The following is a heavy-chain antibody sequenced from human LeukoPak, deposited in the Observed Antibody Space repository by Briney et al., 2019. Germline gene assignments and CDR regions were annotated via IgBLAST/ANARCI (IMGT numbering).Heavy chain of an antibody. CDR1: GYTFTRYY. D-gene: IGHD6-19*01. Sequence: ASVKVSCKASGYTFTRYYMHWVRQAPGQGLEWVGWINPNSGGTNYAQKFQGRVTMTRDTSISTGYMELSRLRSDDTAVYYCATLVIAVAGGFGDYWGQGTLVTVSS. CDR3: ATLVIAVAGGFGDY. V-gene: IGHV1-2*02. CDR2: INPNSGGT. J-gene: IGHJ4*02.